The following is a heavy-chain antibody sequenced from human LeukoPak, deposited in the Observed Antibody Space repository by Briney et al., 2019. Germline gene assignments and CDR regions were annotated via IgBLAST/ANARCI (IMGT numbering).Heavy chain of an antibody. D-gene: IGHD5-18*01. CDR1: GGSFSGYY. CDR3: ATVDTAMVTRY. J-gene: IGHJ4*02. CDR2: INHSGGT. V-gene: IGHV4-34*01. Sequence: SETLSLTCAVYGGSFSGYYWNWIRQPPGKGLEWIGEINHSGGTNYNPSLKSRVAISVDTSMNQFSLKLSSVIAADTAVYFCATVDTAMVTRYWGQGTLVTVSS.